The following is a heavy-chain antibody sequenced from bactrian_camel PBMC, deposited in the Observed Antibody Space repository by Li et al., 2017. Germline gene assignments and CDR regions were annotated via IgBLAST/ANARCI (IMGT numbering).Heavy chain of an antibody. J-gene: IGHJ4*01. V-gene: IGHV3S54*01. Sequence: QVQLVESGGGSVQAGGSLRLSCASSMGTANTYYMGWFRQAPGKEREGVASIYTQDGRTAYADSMKGRFTISQDNAKNTLYLQMNSLRPEDTAMYYCADVRGLCYYGVRGLKWGANGPGTQVTVS. CDR1: MGTANTYY. D-gene: IGHD2*01. CDR2: IYTQDGRT.